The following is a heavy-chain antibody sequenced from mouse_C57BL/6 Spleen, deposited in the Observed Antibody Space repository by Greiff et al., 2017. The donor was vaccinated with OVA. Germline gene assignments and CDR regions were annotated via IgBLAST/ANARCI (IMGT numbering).Heavy chain of an antibody. CDR2: ISDGGSYT. V-gene: IGHV5-4*03. D-gene: IGHD2-2*01. CDR1: GFTFSSYA. CDR3: ASSMVTTWGYYAMDY. Sequence: EVKVVESGGGLVKPGGSLKLSCAASGFTFSSYAMSWVRQTPEKRLEWVATISDGGSYTYYPDNVTGRFTISRDNAKNNLYLQMSHLKSEDTAMYYCASSMVTTWGYYAMDYWGQGTSVTVSS. J-gene: IGHJ4*01.